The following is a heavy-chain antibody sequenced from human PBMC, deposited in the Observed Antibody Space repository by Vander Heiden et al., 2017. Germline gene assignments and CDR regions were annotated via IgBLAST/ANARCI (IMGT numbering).Heavy chain of an antibody. CDR2: INPNSGDT. J-gene: IGHJ6*02. CDR3: ARSVVPAAIEYYYYGMDV. Sequence: QVQLVQSGAEVKKPGASVKVSCKASGYTFTDYYIHWVRQAPGQGLEWMGRINPNSGDTNYAQKFQGRITMTRDTSIITAYMELSRLRSDDTAVYYCARSVVPAAIEYYYYGMDVWGQGTTVTVSS. D-gene: IGHD2-2*01. V-gene: IGHV1-2*06. CDR1: GYTFTDYY.